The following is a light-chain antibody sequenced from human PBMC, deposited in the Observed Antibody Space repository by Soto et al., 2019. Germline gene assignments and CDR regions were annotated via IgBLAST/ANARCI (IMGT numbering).Light chain of an antibody. J-gene: IGLJ1*01. CDR2: EVS. Sequence: QSALTQPPSVSGSPGQSVTIYCTGTSSDVGSYNRVSWYQQPLGTAPKLMIYEVSNRPSGVPDRFSGSKSGNTASLTISGLQAEDEADYYCSSYTRSNNYVFGTGTKLTVL. CDR1: SSDVGSYNR. CDR3: SSYTRSNNYV. V-gene: IGLV2-18*02.